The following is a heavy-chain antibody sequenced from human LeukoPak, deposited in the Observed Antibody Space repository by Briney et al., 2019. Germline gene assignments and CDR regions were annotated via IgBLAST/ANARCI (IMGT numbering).Heavy chain of an antibody. CDR1: GFTVSSHY. Sequence: GGSLRLSCAASGFTVSSHYMSWVRQAPGKGLEWVSAIYSGGSTYYGDSVKCRLTISRDNSKNTLNLQMNSLRAEDTAVYYSARGPYYDFWSGYSSPKTGFDSWGQGTLVTVSS. D-gene: IGHD3-3*01. CDR3: ARGPYYDFWSGYSSPKTGFDS. J-gene: IGHJ5*01. CDR2: IYSGGST. V-gene: IGHV3-53*01.